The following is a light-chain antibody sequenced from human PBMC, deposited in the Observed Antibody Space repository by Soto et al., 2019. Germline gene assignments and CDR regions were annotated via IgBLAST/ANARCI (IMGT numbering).Light chain of an antibody. V-gene: IGKV3-15*01. CDR1: QSVSSRF. CDR2: GAS. J-gene: IGKJ1*01. Sequence: EIVLTQSPGTLSLSPGERATLSCRARQSVSSRFLAWYQQKPGQAPRLLIYGASTRATGIPARFSGSGSGTEFTLTISSLQSVDFAVYYCQQYDNWPQTFGQGTKVEIK. CDR3: QQYDNWPQT.